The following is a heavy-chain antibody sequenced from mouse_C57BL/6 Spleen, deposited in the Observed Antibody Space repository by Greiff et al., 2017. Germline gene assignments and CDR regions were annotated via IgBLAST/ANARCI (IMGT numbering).Heavy chain of an antibody. V-gene: IGHV8-8*01. CDR1: GFSLSTFGMG. CDR3: ARISGFITTPQRGAMDD. J-gene: IGHJ4*01. D-gene: IGHD1-1*01. CDR2: IWWDDDK. Sequence: QVTLKVSGPGILQPSQTLSLTCSFSGFSLSTFGMGVGWIRQPSGKGLEWLAHIWWDDDKYYNTALKSRRTISKDTSKNQVFLKIANVDTADTATYYCARISGFITTPQRGAMDDWGQGTSVTVSS.